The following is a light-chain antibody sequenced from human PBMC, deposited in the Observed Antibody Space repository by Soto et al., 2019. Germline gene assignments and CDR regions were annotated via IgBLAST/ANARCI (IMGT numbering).Light chain of an antibody. J-gene: IGKJ1*01. CDR3: QQYGSSPWT. V-gene: IGKV3-20*01. CDR2: GAS. Sequence: EIVMAQSSGTLSLSAGERATLSCRPSQSVSSSYLAWYQQKPGQAPRLLIYGASSRATGIPDRFSGSGSGTDFTLTISRLDPEDFAVYYCQQYGSSPWTFGQGTKVDIK. CDR1: QSVSSSY.